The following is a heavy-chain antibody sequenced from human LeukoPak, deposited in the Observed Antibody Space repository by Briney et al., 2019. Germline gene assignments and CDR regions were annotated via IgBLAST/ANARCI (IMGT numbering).Heavy chain of an antibody. D-gene: IGHD2-15*01. J-gene: IGHJ4*02. Sequence: GESLRLSCAASGFTLSSYSMNWVRQAPGKGLEWVSSISGSSSNIYYADSVKGRFTISRDNAKNSLYLQMNSLRAEDTAVYYCARPLGYCTSGSCFPDYWGQGTLVTVSS. V-gene: IGHV3-21*01. CDR3: ARPLGYCTSGSCFPDY. CDR2: ISGSSSNI. CDR1: GFTLSSYS.